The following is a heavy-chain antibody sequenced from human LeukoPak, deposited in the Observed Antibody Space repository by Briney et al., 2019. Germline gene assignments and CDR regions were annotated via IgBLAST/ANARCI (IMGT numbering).Heavy chain of an antibody. V-gene: IGHV3-66*02. CDR2: IYSGGST. CDR1: GFTVSSNY. CDR3: ARDNGVRGYSYGFDY. J-gene: IGHJ4*02. D-gene: IGHD5-18*01. Sequence: PGGSLRLSCAASGFTVSSNYMSWVRQAPGKGLEWVSVIYSGGSTYYADSVKGRFTISRDNSKNTLYLQMNSLRAEDTAVYYCARDNGVRGYSYGFDYWGQGTLVTVSS.